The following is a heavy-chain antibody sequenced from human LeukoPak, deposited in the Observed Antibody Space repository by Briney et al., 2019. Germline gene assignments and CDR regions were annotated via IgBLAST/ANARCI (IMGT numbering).Heavy chain of an antibody. CDR3: ARLRQQPGFGSLYYFDY. D-gene: IGHD6-13*01. Sequence: SQTLSLTCTVSGGSISSGGYYWSWIRQPPGKGLEWIGYIYHSGSTYYNPSLKSRVTISVDTSKNQFSLKLSSVTAADTAVYYCARLRQQPGFGSLYYFDYWGQGTLVTVSS. CDR2: IYHSGST. CDR1: GGSISSGGYY. V-gene: IGHV4-30-2*03. J-gene: IGHJ4*02.